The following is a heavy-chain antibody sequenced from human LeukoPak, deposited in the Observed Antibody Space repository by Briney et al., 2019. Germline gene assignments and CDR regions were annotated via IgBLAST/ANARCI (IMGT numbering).Heavy chain of an antibody. V-gene: IGHV4-39*07. CDR2: IYYSGST. D-gene: IGHD3-3*01. CDR1: GGSISSSSYY. CDR3: ASVYYDSWSGYPPD. Sequence: SETLSLTCTVSGGSISSSSYYWGWIRQPPGKGLEWIGSIYYSGSTYYNPSLKSRVTISVDTSKNQFSLKLSSVPAADTAVYYCASVYYDSWSGYPPDWGQGTLVTVSS. J-gene: IGHJ4*02.